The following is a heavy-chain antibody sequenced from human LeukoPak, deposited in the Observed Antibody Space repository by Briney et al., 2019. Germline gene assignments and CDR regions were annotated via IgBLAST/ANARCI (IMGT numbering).Heavy chain of an antibody. J-gene: IGHJ4*02. Sequence: GGSLRLSCTASGFTFRNYAMSWVRGAPGEGLEWVSAISVSGGATDYADSVKGRFTVSKDISKNTWYLQMNSLRAGDTAVYYCAKAVRELLFPDYFDYWGQGILVTVSS. CDR1: GFTFRNYA. V-gene: IGHV3-23*01. D-gene: IGHD1-26*01. CDR2: ISVSGGAT. CDR3: AKAVRELLFPDYFDY.